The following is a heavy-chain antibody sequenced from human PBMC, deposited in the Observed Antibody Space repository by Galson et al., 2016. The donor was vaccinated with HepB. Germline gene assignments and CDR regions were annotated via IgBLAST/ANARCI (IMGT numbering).Heavy chain of an antibody. Sequence: TLSLTCTVSGGSISSGSYYWSWIRQPAGKGLEWIGRIYTSGSTNYNPSLKSRVTISVETSKNQFSLKLSSVTAADTAVYYCARASYYNYHNAFDIWGQGTMVTVSS. D-gene: IGHD3-10*01. J-gene: IGHJ3*02. V-gene: IGHV4-61*02. CDR2: IYTSGST. CDR3: ARASYYNYHNAFDI. CDR1: GGSISSGSYY.